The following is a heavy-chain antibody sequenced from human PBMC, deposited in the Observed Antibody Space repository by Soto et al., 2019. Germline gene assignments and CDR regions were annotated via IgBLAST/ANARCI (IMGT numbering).Heavy chain of an antibody. CDR1: GGSISSGGYY. CDR3: ARERLQQNYYYYYMDV. D-gene: IGHD4-4*01. J-gene: IGHJ6*03. Sequence: PSETLSLTCTVSGGSISSGGYYWSWIRQHPGKGLEWIGYIYYSGSTYYNPSLKSRVTISVDTSKNQFSLKLSSVTAADTAVYYCARERLQQNYYYYYMDVWGKGTTVTVSS. V-gene: IGHV4-31*03. CDR2: IYYSGST.